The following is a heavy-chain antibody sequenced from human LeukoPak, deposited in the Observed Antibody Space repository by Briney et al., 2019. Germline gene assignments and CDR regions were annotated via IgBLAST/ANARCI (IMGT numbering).Heavy chain of an antibody. CDR3: ARDGEEYSSSWYVD. V-gene: IGHV3-30*03. D-gene: IGHD6-13*01. J-gene: IGHJ4*02. CDR1: GFTFSSYG. CDR2: ISYDGSNK. Sequence: GGSLRLSCAASGFTFSSYGMHWVRQAPGKGLEWVAVISYDGSNKYYADSVKGRFTISRDNSKNTLYLQMNSLRAEDTAVYYCARDGEEYSSSWYVDWGQGTLVTVSS.